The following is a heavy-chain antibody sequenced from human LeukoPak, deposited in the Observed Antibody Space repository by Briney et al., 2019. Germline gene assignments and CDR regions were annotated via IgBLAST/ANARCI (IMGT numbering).Heavy chain of an antibody. J-gene: IGHJ4*02. Sequence: GGSLRLSCAASGFTFSTFWMHWVRQTPGKGLVWVSRISNDGSTTHYADSVKGRFTISRDNAKNTLFLHMNSLRAEDTAVYYCARDRTWSPSIDYWGQGTLVTVSS. CDR2: ISNDGSTT. V-gene: IGHV3-74*01. CDR1: GFTFSTFW. CDR3: ARDRTWSPSIDY. D-gene: IGHD1/OR15-1a*01.